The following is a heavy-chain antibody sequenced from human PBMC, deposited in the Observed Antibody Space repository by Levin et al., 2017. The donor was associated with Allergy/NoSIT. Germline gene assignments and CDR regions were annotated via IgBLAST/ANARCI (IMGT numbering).Heavy chain of an antibody. CDR2: IKTDGSEK. Sequence: SCAASGFTFNNYWMTWVRQAPGKGLEWVGNIKTDGSEKFYADSVKGRFTMSRDNAKNSLNLEMNSLRVEDTAVYYCARGGSAWAEAHYWGQGTLVTVSS. J-gene: IGHJ4*02. V-gene: IGHV3-7*01. D-gene: IGHD6-19*01. CDR1: GFTFNNYW. CDR3: ARGGSAWAEAHY.